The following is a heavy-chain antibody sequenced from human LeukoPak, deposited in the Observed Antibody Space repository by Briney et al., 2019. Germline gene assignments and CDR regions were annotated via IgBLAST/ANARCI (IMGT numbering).Heavy chain of an antibody. CDR2: IYYSGST. J-gene: IGHJ6*02. Sequence: ASETLSLTCTVSGGSISSYYWSWIRQPPGKGLEWIGYIYYSGSTNYNPSLKSRVTISVDTSKNQFSLKLSSVTAADTAVYYCARAPVTAMDGYYYYYGMDVWGQGTTVTVSS. CDR1: GGSISSYY. V-gene: IGHV4-59*01. D-gene: IGHD5-18*01. CDR3: ARAPVTAMDGYYYYYGMDV.